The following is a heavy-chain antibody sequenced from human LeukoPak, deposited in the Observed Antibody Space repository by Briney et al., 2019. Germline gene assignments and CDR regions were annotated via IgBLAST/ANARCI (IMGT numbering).Heavy chain of an antibody. Sequence: GGSLRLSCTASGSTFSSIALTWVGQAPGKGLGWVSYISISSSYTNYADSVKGRLNISRANATNSLYLQMNSRRAEETAVYYCARGGSRRWGFDYWGQGTLVTVSS. CDR3: ARGGSRRWGFDY. CDR2: ISISSSYT. CDR1: GSTFSSIA. V-gene: IGHV3-21*04. D-gene: IGHD6-13*01. J-gene: IGHJ4*02.